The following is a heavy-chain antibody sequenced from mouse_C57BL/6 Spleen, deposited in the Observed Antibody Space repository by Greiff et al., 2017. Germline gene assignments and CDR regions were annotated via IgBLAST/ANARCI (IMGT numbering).Heavy chain of an antibody. J-gene: IGHJ4*01. CDR3: ARSTPYAMDY. V-gene: IGHV1-82*01. D-gene: IGHD2-1*01. CDR1: GYAFSSSW. Sequence: QVQLQQSGPELVKPGASVKISCKASGYAFSSSWMNWVKPRPGKGLEWIGRIYPGDGDTNYNGKFKGKATLTADKSSSTAYMQLSSLTSEDSAVYFCARSTPYAMDYWGQGTSVTVSS. CDR2: IYPGDGDT.